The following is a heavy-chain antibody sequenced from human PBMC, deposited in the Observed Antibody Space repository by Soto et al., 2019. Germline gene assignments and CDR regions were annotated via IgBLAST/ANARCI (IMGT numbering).Heavy chain of an antibody. CDR3: ARGPVVWAHVLDL. J-gene: IGHJ4*03. CDR1: GGSFIGYY. CDR2: INDAGST. D-gene: IGHD2-8*01. Sequence: QVQLQQRGDGLLRPSETLSLTCAVSGGSFIGYYWAWIRHTPGKGLEWIGEINDAGSTNYIPSLGSRVTISMDTSNRQFSLRMTSLTAADTAVYYCARGPVVWAHVLDLWGQGTLVTVTS. V-gene: IGHV4-34*02.